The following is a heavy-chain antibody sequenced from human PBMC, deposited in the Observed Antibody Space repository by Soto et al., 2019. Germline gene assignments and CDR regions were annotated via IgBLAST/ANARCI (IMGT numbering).Heavy chain of an antibody. CDR3: ARGGISHWAYFYYMDV. CDR2: INHRGSI. J-gene: IGHJ6*03. D-gene: IGHD2-21*01. Sequence: PSGTLSLTCTVSGGSISISIYYWGWIRQPPGMALEWIGEINHRGSINYNPSLKSRVAMSVDTSKNQFSLTLNSVTAADTATYYCARGGISHWAYFYYMDVWDRGTTVTVSS. V-gene: IGHV4-39*07. CDR1: GGSISISIYY.